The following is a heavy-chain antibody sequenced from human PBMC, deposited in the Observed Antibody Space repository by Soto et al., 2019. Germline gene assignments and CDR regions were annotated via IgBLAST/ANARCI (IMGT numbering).Heavy chain of an antibody. CDR3: ARLSPDASGGSYSAP. CDR2: ICASVGCA. D-gene: IGHD1-26*01. Sequence: PGGSLRLSCAASGFTFRTYAMTWVRQAPGKGLEWVSAICASVGCAFYAASVKGRFTISRDNSKNTLYLQMNSVRAEDTAVYYCARLSPDASGGSYSAPWGQGTLVTVSS. J-gene: IGHJ5*02. CDR1: GFTFRTYA. V-gene: IGHV3-23*01.